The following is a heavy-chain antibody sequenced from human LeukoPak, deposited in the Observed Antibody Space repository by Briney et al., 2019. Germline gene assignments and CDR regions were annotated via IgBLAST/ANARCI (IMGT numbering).Heavy chain of an antibody. CDR1: GFTFSSYW. CDR2: ISSDGGWT. CDR3: VSYGRP. V-gene: IGHV3-74*01. Sequence: GGSLRLSCAASGFTFSSYWMDWVRQAPEKGLVWVSRISSDGGWTRYADSVKGRFTISRDNAQNTLYLQMNSLRAEDTAVYYCVSYGRPWGQGTLVTVSS. J-gene: IGHJ5*02. D-gene: IGHD3-16*01.